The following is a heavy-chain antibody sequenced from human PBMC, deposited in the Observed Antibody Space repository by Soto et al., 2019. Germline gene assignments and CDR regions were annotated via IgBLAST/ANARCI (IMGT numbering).Heavy chain of an antibody. D-gene: IGHD2-8*01. CDR3: ARHSGYCTNGVCLRLKRFDP. V-gene: IGHV4-39*01. Sequence: SETLSLTCTVSGGSISSSSYYWGWIRQPPGKGLEWIGSIYYSGSTYYNPSLKSRVTISVDTSKNQFSLKLSSVTAADTAVYYCARHSGYCTNGVCLRLKRFDPWGQGTLVTVSS. J-gene: IGHJ5*02. CDR1: GGSISSSSYY. CDR2: IYYSGST.